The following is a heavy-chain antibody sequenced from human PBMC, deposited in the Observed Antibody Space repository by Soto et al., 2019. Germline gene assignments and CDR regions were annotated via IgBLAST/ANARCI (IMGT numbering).Heavy chain of an antibody. CDR1: GGSFSGYY. J-gene: IGHJ4*02. V-gene: IGHV4-34*01. Sequence: SETLSLTCAVYGGSFSGYYWSWIRQPPGKGLEWIGEINHSGSTNYNPSLKSRVTISVDTSKNQFSLKLSSVTAADTAVYYCARGGVRRYSSSSPPFDYWGQGTLVTVSS. D-gene: IGHD6-6*01. CDR3: ARGGVRRYSSSSPPFDY. CDR2: INHSGST.